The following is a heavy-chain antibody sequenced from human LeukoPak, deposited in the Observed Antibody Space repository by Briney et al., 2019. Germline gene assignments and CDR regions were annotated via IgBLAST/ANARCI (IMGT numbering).Heavy chain of an antibody. Sequence: GGSLRLSCAASGFTFSNYWMTWGRQAPGEGLEWVSYISSSGSTIYYADSVEGRITISRDDAKNLLYLQMNSLRAEDTAVYYCVRGLVVPAAILSDRFNAFDIWGQGTMVTVSS. CDR2: ISSSGSTI. J-gene: IGHJ3*02. CDR1: GFTFSNYW. V-gene: IGHV3-11*01. D-gene: IGHD2-2*02. CDR3: VRGLVVPAAILSDRFNAFDI.